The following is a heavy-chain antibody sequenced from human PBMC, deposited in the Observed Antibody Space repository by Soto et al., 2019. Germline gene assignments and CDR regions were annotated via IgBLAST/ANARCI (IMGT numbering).Heavy chain of an antibody. CDR1: VFTVISNS. D-gene: IGHD3-16*01. J-gene: IGHJ6*02. Sequence: HPGWSLRLSCASSVFTVISNSMSWVRQAPGKGLEWVSVIYSDGSTYYADSVKGRFTTSRDNYKNTLYLQMNSLRAEDTDVYYCVSQGVYYYYGMDVWGQGTTVTVSS. V-gene: IGHV3-53*01. CDR3: VSQGVYYYYGMDV. CDR2: IYSDGST.